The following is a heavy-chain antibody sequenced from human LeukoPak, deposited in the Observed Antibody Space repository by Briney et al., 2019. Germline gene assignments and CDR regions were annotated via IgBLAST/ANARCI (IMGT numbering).Heavy chain of an antibody. CDR1: GGTFISYA. CDR2: SIPIFGTA. D-gene: IGHD3-3*01. CDR3: ARGDFWCGYYRAGDAFDI. J-gene: IGHJ3*02. Sequence: ASVKVSCKASGGTFISYAISWVRQAPGQGREWKGGSIPIFGTAKYAQKFQGRVTITTDESTSTAYMELSSLRSEDTAVYYCARGDFWCGYYRAGDAFDIWGQGTMVTVSS. V-gene: IGHV1-69*05.